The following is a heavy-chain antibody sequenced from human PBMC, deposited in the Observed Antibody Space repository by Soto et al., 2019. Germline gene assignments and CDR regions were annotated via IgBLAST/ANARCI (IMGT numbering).Heavy chain of an antibody. D-gene: IGHD3-10*01. CDR1: GFTFSNYW. J-gene: IGHJ4*02. Sequence: EVQLVESGGGLVQPGGSLRLSCAASGFTFSNYWMHWVRQAPGKGLVWVSRIKSDGSSISYADSVKGRFTISRDNARNTLYLQMNSLRAEDTAVYYCARVGFSGSGSYIQGDYWGQGTLVTVSS. CDR3: ARVGFSGSGSYIQGDY. V-gene: IGHV3-74*01. CDR2: IKSDGSSI.